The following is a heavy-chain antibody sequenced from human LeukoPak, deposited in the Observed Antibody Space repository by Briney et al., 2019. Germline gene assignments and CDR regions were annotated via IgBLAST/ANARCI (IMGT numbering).Heavy chain of an antibody. V-gene: IGHV3-30*02. CDR3: AKDRRGIAAAGGVY. J-gene: IGHJ4*02. D-gene: IGHD6-13*01. Sequence: GGSLRLSCAASGFTFSSYGMSWVRQAPGKGLEWVAFIRYDGSNKYYADSVKGRFTISRDNSKNTLYLQMNSLRAEDTAVYYCAKDRRGIAAAGGVYWGQGTLVTVSS. CDR1: GFTFSSYG. CDR2: IRYDGSNK.